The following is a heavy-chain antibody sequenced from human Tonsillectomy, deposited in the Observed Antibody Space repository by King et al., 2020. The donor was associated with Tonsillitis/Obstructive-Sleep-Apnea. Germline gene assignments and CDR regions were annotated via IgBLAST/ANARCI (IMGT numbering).Heavy chain of an antibody. CDR1: GFTCSHAW. J-gene: IGHJ4*02. CDR3: TARGGRY. Sequence: VQLVESGGGLVQPGGSLRLSCAASGFTCSHAWMSWVRQAPGKGLELFGRIQSKSDGGRIDYTAPVKDRFTISRDDSKNRWYLQMNSLKTEDTAVYYCTARGGRYWGQGTLVTVSS. CDR2: IQSKSDGGRI. D-gene: IGHD3-10*01. V-gene: IGHV3-15*01.